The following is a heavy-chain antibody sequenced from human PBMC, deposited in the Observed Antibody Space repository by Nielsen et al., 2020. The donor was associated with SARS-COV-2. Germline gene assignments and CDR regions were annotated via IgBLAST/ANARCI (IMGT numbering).Heavy chain of an antibody. Sequence: GESLKISCAASGFTFSDYNMSWIRQAPGKGLEWVSYISSSGSTIYYADSVKGRFTISRDNAKNSLYLQMNSLRAEDTAVYYCARSVAGAFDIWGQGTMVTVSS. CDR3: ARSVAGAFDI. V-gene: IGHV3-11*01. CDR2: ISSSGSTI. J-gene: IGHJ3*02. D-gene: IGHD6-13*01. CDR1: GFTFSDYN.